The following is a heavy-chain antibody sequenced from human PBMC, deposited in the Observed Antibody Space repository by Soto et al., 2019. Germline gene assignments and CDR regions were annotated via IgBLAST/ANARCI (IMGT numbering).Heavy chain of an antibody. J-gene: IGHJ4*01. CDR2: TYYRSKWYN. CDR3: ARIVGATADY. CDR1: GDSVSSKSAA. V-gene: IGHV6-1*01. Sequence: SQTLSLTCAVSGDSVSSKSAAWHWIRQSPSRGLEWLGRTYYRSKWYNDYAISVKSRITINPDTSKNQFSLHLNSVTPEDTAVYYCARIVGATADYWGQGTLVTVSS. D-gene: IGHD1-26*01.